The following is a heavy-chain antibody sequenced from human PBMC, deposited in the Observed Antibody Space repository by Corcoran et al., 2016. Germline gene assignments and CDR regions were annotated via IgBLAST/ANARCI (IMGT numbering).Heavy chain of an antibody. J-gene: IGHJ5*02. CDR2: IYWDDDK. CDR1: GFSLSTSGVG. Sequence: QITLKESGPTLVKPTQTLTLTCTFSGFSLSTSGVGVGWIRQPPGKALEWLALIYWDDDKRYSPSLKSRLTITKDTSKNQVVLTMTNMDPVATATYYDTHSSSAARPENWFDPWGQGTLVTVSA. CDR3: THSSSAARPENWFDP. D-gene: IGHD6-6*01. V-gene: IGHV2-5*02.